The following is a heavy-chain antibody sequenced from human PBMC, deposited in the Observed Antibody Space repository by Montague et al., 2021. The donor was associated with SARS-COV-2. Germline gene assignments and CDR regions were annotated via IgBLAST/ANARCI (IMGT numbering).Heavy chain of an antibody. CDR3: AKDQGDCSSSRCFRGWTYYYYGMGV. V-gene: IGHV3-30*18. J-gene: IGHJ6*02. Sequence: SLRLSCAASGFPFSSYGIHWVRQAPGKGLEWVAVISYDGSNKHYADSVKGRFTISRDNSKDTLYLQMNSLRAEDTAVYYCAKDQGDCSSSRCFRGWTYYYYGMGVWGQGTTVTVSS. CDR1: GFPFSSYG. CDR2: ISYDGSNK. D-gene: IGHD2-2*01.